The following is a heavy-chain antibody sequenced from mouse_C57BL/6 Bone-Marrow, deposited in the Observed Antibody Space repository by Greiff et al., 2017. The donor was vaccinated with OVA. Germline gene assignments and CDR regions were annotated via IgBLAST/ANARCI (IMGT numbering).Heavy chain of an antibody. CDR2: IYPGDGDT. CDR3: ARFYYQPHV. CDR1: GYAFSSSW. V-gene: IGHV1-82*01. J-gene: IGHJ1*03. Sequence: QVQLKESGPELVKPGASVKISCKASGYAFSSSWMNWVKQRPGKGLEWIGRIYPGDGDTNYNGKFKGKATLTADKSSSTAYMQLSSLTSADSAVYFCARFYYQPHVWGTGTTVTVSS. D-gene: IGHD1-1*01.